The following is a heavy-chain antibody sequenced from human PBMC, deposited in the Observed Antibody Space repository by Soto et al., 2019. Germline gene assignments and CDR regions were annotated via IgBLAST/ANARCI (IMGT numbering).Heavy chain of an antibody. Sequence: ASVKVSCKASGGTFSSYTISWVRQAPGQGLEWMGRIIPILGIANYAQKFQGRVTITADKSTSTAYMELSSLRSEDTAVYYCARDTTHYYYGSGSYSTTHNWFDPWGQGTLVTVSS. D-gene: IGHD3-10*01. CDR2: IIPILGIA. J-gene: IGHJ5*02. V-gene: IGHV1-69*04. CDR3: ARDTTHYYYGSGSYSTTHNWFDP. CDR1: GGTFSSYT.